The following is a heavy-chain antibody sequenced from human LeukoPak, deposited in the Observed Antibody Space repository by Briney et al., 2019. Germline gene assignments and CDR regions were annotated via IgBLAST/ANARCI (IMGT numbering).Heavy chain of an antibody. CDR1: GGSISSGGYS. D-gene: IGHD3-10*01. CDR3: ARDTRGDDAFDI. J-gene: IGHJ3*02. CDR2: FFHSGSA. Sequence: SETLSLTCAVSGGSISSGGYSWSWIRQPPGKDLEWIGYFFHSGSAYYNPSLKSRVTISVDRSKNQFSLKLTSVTAADTAVYYCARDTRGDDAFDIWGQGTMVTVSS. V-gene: IGHV4-30-2*01.